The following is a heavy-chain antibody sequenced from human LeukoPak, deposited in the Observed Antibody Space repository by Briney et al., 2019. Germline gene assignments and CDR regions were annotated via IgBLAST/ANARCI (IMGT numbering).Heavy chain of an antibody. CDR1: GFTFSSYG. V-gene: IGHV3-30*02. Sequence: GGSLRLSCAASGFTFSSYGMHWVRQAPGKGLEWVAFIRYDGSNKYYADSVKGRFTISRDNSKNTLYLQMNSLRAEDTAVYYCASNVGATPYYYYYYMDVWGKGTTVTVSS. CDR2: IRYDGSNK. CDR3: ASNVGATPYYYYYYMDV. D-gene: IGHD1-26*01. J-gene: IGHJ6*03.